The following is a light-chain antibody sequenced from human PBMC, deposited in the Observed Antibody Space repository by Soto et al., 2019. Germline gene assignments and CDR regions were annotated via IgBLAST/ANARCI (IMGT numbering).Light chain of an antibody. Sequence: EIVLTQSPGTLSLSPGERATLSCRASQSVSSSYLAWDQQKPGQAPRLLIYGASSRATGIPDRVSGSGSGTDFTLTISRLGAEDCAVYYCQQYGRSLTWTLGQGTKVEIK. V-gene: IGKV3-20*01. CDR2: GAS. CDR3: QQYGRSLTWT. CDR1: QSVSSSY. J-gene: IGKJ1*01.